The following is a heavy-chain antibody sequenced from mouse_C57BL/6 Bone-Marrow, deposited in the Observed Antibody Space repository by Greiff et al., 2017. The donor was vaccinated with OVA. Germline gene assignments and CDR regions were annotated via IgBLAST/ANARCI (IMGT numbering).Heavy chain of an antibody. CDR3: ARGNGYERGAWFAY. CDR1: GYTFTSYW. Sequence: VQLQQPGAELVKPGASVKLSCKASGYTFTSYWMHWVKQRPGQGLEWIGKIHPNSGSTNYNEKFKSKATLTVDKSSSTAYMQLSSLTTEDSAVYYCARGNGYERGAWFAYWGQGTLVTVSA. J-gene: IGHJ3*01. CDR2: IHPNSGST. D-gene: IGHD2-2*01. V-gene: IGHV1-64*01.